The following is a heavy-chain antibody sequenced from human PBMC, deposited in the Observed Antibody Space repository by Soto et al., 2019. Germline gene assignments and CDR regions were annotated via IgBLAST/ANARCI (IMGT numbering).Heavy chain of an antibody. CDR2: IERDDDDK. V-gene: IGHV2-70*13. D-gene: IGHD1-20*01. J-gene: IGHJ6*02. CDR1: GFSLTIPGMC. Sequence: ESGPTLVNPTETLTLTCTFSGFSLTIPGMCVSCIRQPPGKALEWLALIERDDDDKYYSTSLKTRLTISKDTRKNQVVLTMANMDPADTGTYYCARSIRGPRRFNGMDVWGQGTTVTVSS. CDR3: ARSIRGPRRFNGMDV.